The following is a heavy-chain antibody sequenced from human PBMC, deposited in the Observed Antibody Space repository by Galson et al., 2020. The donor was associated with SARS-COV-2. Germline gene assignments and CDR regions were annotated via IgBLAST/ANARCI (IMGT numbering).Heavy chain of an antibody. CDR1: GGSISSSSYY. D-gene: IGHD2-15*01. V-gene: IGHV4-39*01. Sequence: SETLSLTCTVSGGSISSSSYYWGWIRQPPGTGLEWIGSIYYSGSTYSNPSLKSRVTISVDTSKNQFSLKLSSVTAADTAVYYCARKVGYCSGGSCHYWYFDLWGRGTLVTVSS. J-gene: IGHJ2*01. CDR3: ARKVGYCSGGSCHYWYFDL. CDR2: IYYSGST.